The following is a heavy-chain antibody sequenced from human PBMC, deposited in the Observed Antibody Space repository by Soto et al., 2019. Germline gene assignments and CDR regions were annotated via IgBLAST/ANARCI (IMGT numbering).Heavy chain of an antibody. CDR2: ISSSGGST. CDR3: AKNQHAMAHDY. CDR1: GFTFSNYA. J-gene: IGHJ4*02. D-gene: IGHD2-8*01. Sequence: GGSLRLSCAASGFTFSNYAMSWVRQAPGKELEWVSSISSSGGSTDYADSVKGRFTISRDNSQNTLNLQMNSLRAEDTAIYFWAKNQHAMAHDYWGPGTLVTVSS. V-gene: IGHV3-23*01.